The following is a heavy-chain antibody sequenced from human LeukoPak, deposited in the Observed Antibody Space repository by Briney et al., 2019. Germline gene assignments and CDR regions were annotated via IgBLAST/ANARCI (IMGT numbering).Heavy chain of an antibody. J-gene: IGHJ6*02. Sequence: ASVTVSCKASGYTFTTYGISWVRQAPGQGLEWMGWISVYNGNTNYAQKLQGRVTMTTDTSTSTAYMELRSLRSDDTGVYYCARAIVVVPAAAGMDVWGQGTTVTVSS. CDR3: ARAIVVVPAAAGMDV. D-gene: IGHD2-2*01. V-gene: IGHV1-18*01. CDR1: GYTFTTYG. CDR2: ISVYNGNT.